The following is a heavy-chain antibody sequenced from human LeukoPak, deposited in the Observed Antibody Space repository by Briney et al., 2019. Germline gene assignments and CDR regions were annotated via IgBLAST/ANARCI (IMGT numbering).Heavy chain of an antibody. CDR1: GFNFDDYD. Sequence: PGGSLRLSCAASGFNFDDYDMSWVRQAPGKGLEWVSGINWNGGSTGYADSVKGRFTISRDNAKNSLYLQMNSLRAEDTALYYCARDTDYPFDYWGQGTLVTVSS. CDR2: INWNGGST. D-gene: IGHD4-11*01. CDR3: ARDTDYPFDY. J-gene: IGHJ4*02. V-gene: IGHV3-20*04.